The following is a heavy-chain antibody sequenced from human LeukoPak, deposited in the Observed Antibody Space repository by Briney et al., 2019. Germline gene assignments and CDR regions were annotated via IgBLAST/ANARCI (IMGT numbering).Heavy chain of an antibody. CDR3: ARKRYCSSTSCYTFVGYYYNIDV. J-gene: IGHJ6*03. Sequence: PSQTLSLTCAVYGGSFSGYYWSWIRQPPGKGLEWIGEINHSGSTNYNPSLKSRVTISVDTSKNQFSLKLSSVTAADTAVYYCARKRYCSSTSCYTFVGYYYNIDVWGKGTTVTVSS. V-gene: IGHV4-34*01. D-gene: IGHD2-2*02. CDR1: GGSFSGYY. CDR2: INHSGST.